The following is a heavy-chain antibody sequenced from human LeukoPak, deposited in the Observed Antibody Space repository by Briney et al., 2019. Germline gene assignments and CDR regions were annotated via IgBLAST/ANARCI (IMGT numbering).Heavy chain of an antibody. CDR3: ATISDQTFDI. CDR2: IKPDGSDK. J-gene: IGHJ3*02. V-gene: IGHV3-7*01. D-gene: IGHD5-24*01. CDR1: GFSFISHW. Sequence: GGSLRLSCVGSGFSFISHWVNWVRQSPGKGLEWVANIKPDGSDKYYVESARGRFTVSRDNAKNSAFLQMNSLRAEDTAIYYCATISDQTFDIWGQGTLVSVSS.